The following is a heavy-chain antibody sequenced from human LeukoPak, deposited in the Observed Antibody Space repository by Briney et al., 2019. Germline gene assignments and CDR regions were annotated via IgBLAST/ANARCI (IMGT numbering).Heavy chain of an antibody. J-gene: IGHJ6*02. Sequence: GGSLRLSCAASGFTFSSYWMSWVRQAPGKGLEWVANIKQDGSEKYYVDSVKGRFTISRDNAKNSLYLQMNSLRAEDTAVYYCARGLVATISGYYYYGMDVWGQGTTVTVSS. CDR2: IKQDGSEK. V-gene: IGHV3-7*01. D-gene: IGHD5-24*01. CDR1: GFTFSSYW. CDR3: ARGLVATISGYYYYGMDV.